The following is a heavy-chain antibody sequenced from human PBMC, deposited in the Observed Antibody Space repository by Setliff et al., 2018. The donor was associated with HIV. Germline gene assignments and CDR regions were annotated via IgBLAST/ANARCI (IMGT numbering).Heavy chain of an antibody. D-gene: IGHD3-3*02. CDR2: IIAGNDNT. CDR3: TRGGISDY. V-gene: IGHV1-3*01. CDR1: GYTFTNFA. J-gene: IGHJ4*02. Sequence: ASVKVSCKASGYTFTNFAIHWVRQAPGQRLEWMGWIIAGNDNTRYSQKFQGRVTITRDTSASTAYMELSSLRSEDTAVYYCTRGGISDYWGQGTLVTVSS.